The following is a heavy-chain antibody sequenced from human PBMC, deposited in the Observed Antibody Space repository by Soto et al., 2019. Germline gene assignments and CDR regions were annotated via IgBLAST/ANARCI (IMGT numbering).Heavy chain of an antibody. V-gene: IGHV3-7*04. CDR1: GFTFNRYW. D-gene: IGHD4-4*01. CDR2: INQDGSEK. J-gene: IGHJ4*02. Sequence: EVQLVESGGGLVQPGGSLRLSCAASGFTFNRYWMKWVRQAPGRGLEWMGNINQDGSEKHYVDSVKGRFTISRDNAKDSVYLQMNCLKAEDTAMYYCARGGYDYSNPFDYWGQGTLVTVSS. CDR3: ARGGYDYSNPFDY.